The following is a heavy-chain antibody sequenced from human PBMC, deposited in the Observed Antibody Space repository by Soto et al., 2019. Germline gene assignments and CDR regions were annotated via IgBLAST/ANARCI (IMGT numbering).Heavy chain of an antibody. CDR1: GYTFTSYA. V-gene: IGHV1-3*01. CDR2: INAGNGNT. Sequence: GASVKVSCKASGYTFTSYAMHWVRQAPGQRLEWMGWINAGNGNTKYSQKFQGRVTMTRNTSISTAYMELSSLRSEDTAVYYCARGIRDTHSGWYWERTKEHAFDIWGQGTMVTVSS. CDR3: ARGIRDTHSGWYWERTKEHAFDI. D-gene: IGHD6-19*01. J-gene: IGHJ3*02.